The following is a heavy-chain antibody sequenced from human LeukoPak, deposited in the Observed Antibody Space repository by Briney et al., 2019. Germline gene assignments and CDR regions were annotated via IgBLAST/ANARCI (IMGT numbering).Heavy chain of an antibody. J-gene: IGHJ4*02. Sequence: ASVKVSCKASGGTFSSYAISWVRQAPGQGLEWMGGIIPIFGTANYAQKFQGRVTITADESTSTAYMELSSLRSEDTAVYYCARALYVEMATISFDYWGQGTLVTVSS. CDR1: GGTFSSYA. D-gene: IGHD5-24*01. CDR2: IIPIFGTA. V-gene: IGHV1-69*13. CDR3: ARALYVEMATISFDY.